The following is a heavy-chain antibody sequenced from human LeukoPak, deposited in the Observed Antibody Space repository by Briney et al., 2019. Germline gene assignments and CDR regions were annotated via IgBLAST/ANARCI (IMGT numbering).Heavy chain of an antibody. D-gene: IGHD1-26*01. CDR3: ARMPKSGSYFSYYYYGMDV. Sequence: GGSLRLSCAASGFTFSDYYMSWIRQAPWKGLEWVSYISSSGSTIYYADSVKGRFTISRDNAKNSLYLQMNSLRAEDTAVYYCARMPKSGSYFSYYYYGMDVWGQGTTVTVSS. V-gene: IGHV3-11*01. J-gene: IGHJ6*02. CDR2: ISSSGSTI. CDR1: GFTFSDYY.